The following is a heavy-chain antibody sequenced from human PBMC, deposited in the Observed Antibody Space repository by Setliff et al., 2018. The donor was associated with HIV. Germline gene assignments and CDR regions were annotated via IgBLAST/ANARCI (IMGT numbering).Heavy chain of an antibody. D-gene: IGHD3-16*01. CDR1: GYSFTGYY. CDR2: INPNSGGT. V-gene: IGHV1-2*06. CDR3: AKEAIYVGYVDY. Sequence: ASVKVSCKASGYSFTGYYMHWVRQAPGQGLEWMGRINPNSGGTNYAQKFQGRVTMTRDTSISTAYMELSRLRSDDTAVYYCAKEAIYVGYVDYWGQGTLVTVSS. J-gene: IGHJ4*02.